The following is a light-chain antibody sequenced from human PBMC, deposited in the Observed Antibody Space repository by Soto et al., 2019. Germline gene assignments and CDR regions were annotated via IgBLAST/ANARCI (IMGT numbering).Light chain of an antibody. V-gene: IGKV3-20*01. CDR1: QSVTSSY. Sequence: EVVVTQSPGTLSLSPGERVTLSCRASQSVTSSYLAWYQHKSGQAPRLLIFAASSRATGIPDRFSGSGSGTDFTLTISRLEPEVFALYYCQQYGSSPYPLGQGIRLEIK. CDR2: AAS. CDR3: QQYGSSPYP. J-gene: IGKJ2*01.